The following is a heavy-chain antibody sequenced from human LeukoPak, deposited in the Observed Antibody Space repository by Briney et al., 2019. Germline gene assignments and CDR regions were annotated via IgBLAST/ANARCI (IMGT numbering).Heavy chain of an antibody. D-gene: IGHD2-15*01. Sequence: GGSLRLSCAASGFTFSDNAMSWVRQAPGKGLEWVSTSGISDRRYYADSVKGRFNISRDNSKNTVYLEINSLRAEDTAVYYCVKRIPYHMDVWGKGTTVTVSS. CDR1: GFTFSDNA. V-gene: IGHV3-23*01. CDR3: VKRIPYHMDV. CDR2: SGISDRR. J-gene: IGHJ6*03.